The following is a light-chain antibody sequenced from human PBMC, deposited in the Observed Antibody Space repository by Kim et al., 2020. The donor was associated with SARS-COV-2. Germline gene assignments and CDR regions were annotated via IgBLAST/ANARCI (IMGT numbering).Light chain of an antibody. CDR3: QQSSYSPRT. CDR2: GAS. J-gene: IGKJ1*01. CDR1: QTVPKNF. Sequence: PEERATLSHRARQTVPKNFLAWFQQKPAQAPRLLSYGASSRATGIPDRFSGSGSGTDFTLTINRLEPEDFAVYYCQQSSYSPRTFGQGTKVDIK. V-gene: IGKV3-20*01.